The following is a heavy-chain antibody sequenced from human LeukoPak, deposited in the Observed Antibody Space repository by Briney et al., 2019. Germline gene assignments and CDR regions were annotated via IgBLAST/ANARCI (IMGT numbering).Heavy chain of an antibody. D-gene: IGHD2-21*01. Sequence: GGSLRLSCAASGFTFDDHSMHWVRQFPGKGLEWVSRITWNGHIVSYVESVKGRFTISRDHAKNSLYLQMSSLRPEDTALYYCESPGPGDYSFDWWGPGNPVTVSS. CDR1: GFTFDDHS. CDR2: ITWNGHIV. V-gene: IGHV3-9*01. J-gene: IGHJ4*02. CDR3: ESPGPGDYSFDW.